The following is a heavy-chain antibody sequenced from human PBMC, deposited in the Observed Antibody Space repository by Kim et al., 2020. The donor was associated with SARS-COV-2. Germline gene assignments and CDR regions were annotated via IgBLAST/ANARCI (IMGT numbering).Heavy chain of an antibody. CDR3: AGAAKGVVTPDAFDI. D-gene: IGHD2-15*01. CDR1: GFTVSSNY. Sequence: GGSLRLSCAASGFTVSSNYMSWVRQAPAKGLEWVSGIYSGGSTYYADSVKGRFTISRDNTKNTLYLQMNSLRAEDTAVYYCAGAAKGVVTPDAFDIWGQGTMGTVSS. J-gene: IGHJ3*02. V-gene: IGHV3-53*01. CDR2: IYSGGST.